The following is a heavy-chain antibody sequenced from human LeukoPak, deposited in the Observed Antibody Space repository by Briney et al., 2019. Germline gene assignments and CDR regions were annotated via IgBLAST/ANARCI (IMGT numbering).Heavy chain of an antibody. V-gene: IGHV3-15*01. J-gene: IGHJ3*02. CDR2: VKSRTDGGTT. Sequence: GGSLRLSCEAPGFNFITAWMSWVRQGPGKGLEWVGRVKSRTDGGTTDYAAPVKGRFSISKDDSKNTVYLQMNSLKTEDTAMYYCTTDMVGPHNSGWFVPPIWGQGTMVTVSS. CDR1: GFNFITAW. CDR3: TTDMVGPHNSGWFVPPI. D-gene: IGHD6-19*01.